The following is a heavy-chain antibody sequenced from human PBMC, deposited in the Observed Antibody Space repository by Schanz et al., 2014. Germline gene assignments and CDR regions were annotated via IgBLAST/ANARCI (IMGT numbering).Heavy chain of an antibody. V-gene: IGHV3-23*01. Sequence: EVQLLESGGGLVQPGGSLRLSCAASGFTFSSYAMSWVRQAPGKGLEWVSRINGDGSNTNYADSVKGRFTISRDNAKNTLYLQMNSLSAEDTAVYYCAKTPREYCNYDNCPNWFDSWGQGTLVTVSS. D-gene: IGHD2-15*01. J-gene: IGHJ5*01. CDR1: GFTFSSYA. CDR2: INGDGSNT. CDR3: AKTPREYCNYDNCPNWFDS.